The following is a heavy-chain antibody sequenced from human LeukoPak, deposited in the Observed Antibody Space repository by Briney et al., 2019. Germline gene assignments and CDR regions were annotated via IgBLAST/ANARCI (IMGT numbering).Heavy chain of an antibody. J-gene: IGHJ6*03. CDR2: IIPIFGTA. CDR1: GGTFSSYA. CDR3: ARERYYYGSGSYSYYYYYYMDV. D-gene: IGHD3-10*01. Sequence: GASVKVSCKASGGTFSSYAISWVRQAPGQGLEWMGGIIPIFGTANYAQKFQGRVTITADESTSAAYMELSSLRSEDTAVYYCARERYYYGSGSYSYYYYYYMDVWGKGTTVTVSS. V-gene: IGHV1-69*13.